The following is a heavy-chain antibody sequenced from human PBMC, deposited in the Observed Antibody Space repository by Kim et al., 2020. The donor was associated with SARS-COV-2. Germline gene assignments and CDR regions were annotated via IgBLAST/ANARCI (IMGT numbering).Heavy chain of an antibody. CDR3: GREGQAHLDLDY. D-gene: IGHD1-1*01. CDR1: GFIFSNYA. J-gene: IGHJ4*02. CDR2: VSTVSSDR. Sequence: GGSLRLSCAASGFIFSNYAMNWVRQAPGKGLEWVSSVSTVSSDRYYADSVKGRFTISRDNTKNSLYLQMNSLEAEDAAVYYCGREGQAHLDLDYWGQGTL. V-gene: IGHV3-21*01.